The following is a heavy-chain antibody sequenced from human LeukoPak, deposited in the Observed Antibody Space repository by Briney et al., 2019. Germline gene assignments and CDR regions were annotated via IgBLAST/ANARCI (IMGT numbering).Heavy chain of an antibody. V-gene: IGHV4-38-2*01. J-gene: IGHJ5*02. CDR1: GYSISSGYY. CDR3: ARTYDILTGRGFDP. D-gene: IGHD3-9*01. CDR2: IYHSGST. Sequence: SETLSLTCAVSGYSISSGYYWGWIRQPPGKGLEWIGSIYHSGSTYYNPSLKSRVTISVDTSKNQFSLKLSSVTAADTAVYYCARTYDILTGRGFDPWGQGTLVTVSS.